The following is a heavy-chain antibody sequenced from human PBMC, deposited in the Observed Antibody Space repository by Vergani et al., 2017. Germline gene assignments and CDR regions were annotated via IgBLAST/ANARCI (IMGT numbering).Heavy chain of an antibody. CDR2: IGSSGPYI. CDR3: ARDCTSGGCPDNYGMDV. J-gene: IGHJ6*02. CDR1: GFTFSDFS. D-gene: IGHD2-8*01. Sequence: EQLLQSGGGLVKPGGSLRLSCAASGFTFSDFSMSWVRQAPGKGLEWVAFIGSSGPYINYADSVKGRFIISRDNTNNSLFLQLRSLRAEDAAVYYCARDCTSGGCPDNYGMDVWGQGATVTVSS. V-gene: IGHV3-21*02.